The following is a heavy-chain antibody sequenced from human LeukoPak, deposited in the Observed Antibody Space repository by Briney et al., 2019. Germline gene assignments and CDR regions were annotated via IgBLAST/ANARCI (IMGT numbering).Heavy chain of an antibody. CDR2: ISGSGGST. Sequence: GGTLRLSCAVSGFTFSIYGMSWVRQAPGKGLEWVSAISGSGGSTYYADSVKGRFTISRDNSKNTLYLQMNSLRAEDTAVYYCARDLGQYYDTSDNWFDPWGQGTLVTVSS. CDR1: GFTFSIYG. CDR3: ARDLGQYYDTSDNWFDP. D-gene: IGHD3-22*01. V-gene: IGHV3-23*01. J-gene: IGHJ5*02.